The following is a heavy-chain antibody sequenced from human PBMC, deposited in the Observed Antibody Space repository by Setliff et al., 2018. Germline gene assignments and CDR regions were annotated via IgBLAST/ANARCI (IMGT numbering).Heavy chain of an antibody. CDR1: GFTFRHYV. CDR2: ISTGSTTM. Sequence: GGSLRLSCAASGFTFRHYVMHWVRQAPGKGLEWVSYISTGSTTMYYGDSVKGRFTISRDNGKSSLFLQMNSLSAEDTAVYYCARMDGWGTYYSYYYNGMDVWGQGTTVTVSS. J-gene: IGHJ6*02. D-gene: IGHD3-10*01. CDR3: ARMDGWGTYYSYYYNGMDV. V-gene: IGHV3-48*01.